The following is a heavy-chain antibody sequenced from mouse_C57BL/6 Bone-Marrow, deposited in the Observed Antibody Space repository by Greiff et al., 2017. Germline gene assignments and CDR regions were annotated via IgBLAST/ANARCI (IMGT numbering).Heavy chain of an antibody. V-gene: IGHV1-4*01. CDR1: GYTFTSYT. Sequence: QVQLQQSGAELARPGASVKMSCKASGYTFTSYTMHWVKQRPGQGLEWIGYINPSSGYTKYNQKFKDKATLTADKSSSTAYMQLSSLTSADSAVYYCARSGGGYYAYFDVWGTGTTVTVSS. D-gene: IGHD2-3*01. CDR3: ARSGGGYYAYFDV. J-gene: IGHJ1*03. CDR2: INPSSGYT.